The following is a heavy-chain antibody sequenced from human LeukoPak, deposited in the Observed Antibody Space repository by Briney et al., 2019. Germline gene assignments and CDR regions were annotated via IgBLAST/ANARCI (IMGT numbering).Heavy chain of an antibody. CDR3: ASESYGDYVGSDY. CDR1: GFTFSSYS. D-gene: IGHD4-17*01. CDR2: ISSSSSYI. V-gene: IGHV3-21*01. Sequence: GGSLRLSCAAPGFTFSSYSMNWVRQAPGKGLEWVSSISSSSSYIYYADSVKGRFTISRDNAKNSLYLQMSSLRAEDTAVYYCASESYGDYVGSDYWGQGTLVTVSS. J-gene: IGHJ4*02.